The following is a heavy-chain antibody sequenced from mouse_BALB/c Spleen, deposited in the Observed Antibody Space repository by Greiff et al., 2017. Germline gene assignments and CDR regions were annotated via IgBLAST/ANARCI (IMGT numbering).Heavy chain of an antibody. Sequence: QVQLQQPGAELVKPGASVKLSCKASGYTFTSYWMHWVKQRPGQGLEWIGEINPSNGRTNYNEKFKSKATLTVDKSSSTAYMQLSSLTSEDSAVYYCARSGYDGDVWGAGTTVTVSS. CDR1: GYTFTSYW. D-gene: IGHD2-2*01. V-gene: IGHV1S81*02. J-gene: IGHJ1*01. CDR3: ARSGYDGDV. CDR2: INPSNGRT.